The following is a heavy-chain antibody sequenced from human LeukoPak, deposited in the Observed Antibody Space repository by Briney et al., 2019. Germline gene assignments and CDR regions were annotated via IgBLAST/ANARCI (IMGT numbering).Heavy chain of an antibody. CDR2: INPNSGVT. V-gene: IGHV1-2*02. Sequence: ASVKVSCKASEYTFVGHYMHWVRQAPGQGLEWMGWINPNSGVTTYAQKFQGRVTMTRDTSISTAYMELSRLSSDDTAVYYCARGRGYSHSWFDPWGQGTLVTVSS. CDR1: EYTFVGHY. CDR3: ARGRGYSHSWFDP. J-gene: IGHJ5*02. D-gene: IGHD5-18*01.